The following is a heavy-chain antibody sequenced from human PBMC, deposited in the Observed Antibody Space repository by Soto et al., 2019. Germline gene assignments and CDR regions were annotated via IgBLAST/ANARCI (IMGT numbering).Heavy chain of an antibody. Sequence: GGSLRLSCAASGFTFSSYAMSWVRQAPGKGLEWVSAISGSGGSTYYADSVKGRFTISRDNSKNTPYLQMNSLRAEDTAVYYCAKGVFRGYCSSTSCRSYFDYWGQGTLVTVSS. J-gene: IGHJ4*02. CDR2: ISGSGGST. D-gene: IGHD2-2*01. CDR3: AKGVFRGYCSSTSCRSYFDY. CDR1: GFTFSSYA. V-gene: IGHV3-23*01.